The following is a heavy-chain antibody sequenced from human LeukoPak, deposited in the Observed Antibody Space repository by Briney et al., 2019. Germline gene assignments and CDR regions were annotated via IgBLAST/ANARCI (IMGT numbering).Heavy chain of an antibody. V-gene: IGHV4-59*01. D-gene: IGHD3-22*01. CDR2: IYYSGST. CDR1: GGSISSYY. Sequence: PSETLSLTCTVSGGSISSYYWSWIRRPPGKGLEWIWYIYYSGSTNYNPSLKSRVTISVDKSKSQFSLNLSSVTAADTAVYYCARVEKEYYYDSSGYYFHYWGQGTLVTVSS. J-gene: IGHJ4*02. CDR3: ARVEKEYYYDSSGYYFHY.